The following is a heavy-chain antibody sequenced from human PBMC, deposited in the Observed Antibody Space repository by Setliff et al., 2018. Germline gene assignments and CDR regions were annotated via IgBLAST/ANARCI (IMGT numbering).Heavy chain of an antibody. D-gene: IGHD3-10*01. V-gene: IGHV1-2*02. CDR3: ARGTDYHGSGSYWAKDV. J-gene: IGHJ6*03. CDR1: GYTFTGHY. CDR2: INPRTGVT. Sequence: ASVKVSCKASGYTFTGHYIDWVRQAPGQGLEWMGWINPRTGVTNYAQKFQGRVTMTRDTSITTVYMDLSSLKSDDTAVYYCARGTDYHGSGSYWAKDVWGKGTTVTVS.